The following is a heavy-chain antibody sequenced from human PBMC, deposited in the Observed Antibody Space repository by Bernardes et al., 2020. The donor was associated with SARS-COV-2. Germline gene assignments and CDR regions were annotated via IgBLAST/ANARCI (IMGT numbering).Heavy chain of an antibody. CDR2: FDPEDGET. CDR1: GYTLTELS. J-gene: IGHJ6*02. CDR3: ATAGVMITFGGVIGYYYGMDV. V-gene: IGHV1-24*01. D-gene: IGHD3-16*02. Sequence: ASVKVSCKVSGYTLTELSMHWVRQAPGKGLEWMGGFDPEDGETIYAQKFQGRVTMTEDTSTDTAYMELSSLRSEDTAVYYCATAGVMITFGGVIGYYYGMDVWGQGTTVTVSS.